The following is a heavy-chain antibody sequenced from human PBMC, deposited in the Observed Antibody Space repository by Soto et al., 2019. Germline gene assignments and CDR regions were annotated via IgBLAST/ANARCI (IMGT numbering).Heavy chain of an antibody. D-gene: IGHD1-26*01. V-gene: IGHV4-59*02. CDR3: ARVRWELRYYYYGMDV. Sequence: SETLSFTCGVSGDSVSSSYWSWIRPPPGKGLEWIAYIYHSGSTNYNPSLKSRVTISADTSKNQFSLTLRSVTAADTAVYYCARVRWELRYYYYGMDVWGQGTTVTVSS. CDR1: GDSVSSSY. J-gene: IGHJ6*02. CDR2: IYHSGST.